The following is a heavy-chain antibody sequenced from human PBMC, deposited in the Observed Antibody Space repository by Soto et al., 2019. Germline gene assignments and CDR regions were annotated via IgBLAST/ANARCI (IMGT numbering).Heavy chain of an antibody. CDR3: AKRAHSGSYYSAIDI. CDR2: ISDSGGRT. CDR1: GFTFSSYG. Sequence: SGGSLRLSCAASGFTFSSYGMSWVRQAPGKGLEWVSVISDSGGRTYYADSVKGRFTISRDNSKNTLYLQVSSLRAEDTAVYYCAKRAHSGSYYSAIDIWGQGTMVTVSS. D-gene: IGHD1-26*01. V-gene: IGHV3-23*01. J-gene: IGHJ3*02.